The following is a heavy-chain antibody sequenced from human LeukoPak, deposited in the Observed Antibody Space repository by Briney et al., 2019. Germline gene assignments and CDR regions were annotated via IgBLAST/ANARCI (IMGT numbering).Heavy chain of an antibody. J-gene: IGHJ5*02. CDR2: ISSGSSYT. V-gene: IGHV3-11*03. CDR3: ARSRGMVPGA. D-gene: IGHD2-2*01. CDR1: GFTFSDYY. Sequence: GGSLRLSCAASGFTFSDYYMSWIRQAPGKGLEWVSYISSGSSYTNYADSVKGRFTISRDNAKNSVYLQKNSLRAEDTAVYYCARSRGMVPGASGQGTLVTVSS.